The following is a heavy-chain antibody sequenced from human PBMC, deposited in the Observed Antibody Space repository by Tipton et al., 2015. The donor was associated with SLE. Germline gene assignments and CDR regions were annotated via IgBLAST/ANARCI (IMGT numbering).Heavy chain of an antibody. V-gene: IGHV3-11*04. CDR3: ARELLRPWYFDL. D-gene: IGHD1-26*01. Sequence: SLRLSCAASGFTFSDYYMSWIRQAPGKRLEWVSYISNTGSIIYYADSVKGRFTISRDNAKNSLYLQMNSLRAEDTAVYYCARELLRPWYFDLWGRGTLVTVSS. CDR2: ISNTGSII. J-gene: IGHJ2*01. CDR1: GFTFSDYY.